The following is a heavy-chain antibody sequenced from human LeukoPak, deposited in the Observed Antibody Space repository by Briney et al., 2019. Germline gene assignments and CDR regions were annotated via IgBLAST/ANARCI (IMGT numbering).Heavy chain of an antibody. CDR3: ARMAYYGSGSSKWFDP. V-gene: IGHV1-46*01. CDR2: INPSGTGT. J-gene: IGHJ5*02. CDR1: GYTITNNY. D-gene: IGHD3-10*01. Sequence: ASVKVSCKASGYTITNNYMHWVRQAPGQGLEWMGVINPSGTGTSYAQKFQGRITMSRDTSTSTVYMELSSLRSDDTAVYYCARMAYYGSGSSKWFDPWGQGTLVTVSS.